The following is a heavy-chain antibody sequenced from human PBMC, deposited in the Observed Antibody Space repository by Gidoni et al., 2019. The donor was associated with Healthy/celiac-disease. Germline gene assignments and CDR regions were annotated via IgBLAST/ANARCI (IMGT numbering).Heavy chain of an antibody. CDR2: IYYSGST. V-gene: IGHV4-39*01. CDR1: GGSISSSSYY. CDR3: ASLGIAAAGLDY. Sequence: QLQLQDSGPGLVKPSETLSLTCTVSGGSISSSSYYWGWIRQPPGKGLEWIGSIYYSGSTYYNPSIKSRVTIYVETSKNQLSLKLSSVTAADTAVYYCASLGIAAAGLDYWGQGTLVTVSS. D-gene: IGHD6-13*01. J-gene: IGHJ4*02.